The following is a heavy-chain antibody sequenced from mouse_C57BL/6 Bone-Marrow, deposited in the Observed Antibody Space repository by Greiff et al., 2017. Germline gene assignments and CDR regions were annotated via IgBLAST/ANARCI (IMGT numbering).Heavy chain of an antibody. D-gene: IGHD1-1*01. CDR3: ARDHYYGSSYAPYWYFDV. V-gene: IGHV5-16*01. Sequence: EVQLVESEGGLVQPGSSMKLSCTASGFTFSDYYMAWVRQVPEKGLEWVANINYDGSSTYYLDSLKSRFIISRDNAKNILYLQMSSLKSEDTATYYCARDHYYGSSYAPYWYFDVWGTGTTVTVSS. J-gene: IGHJ1*03. CDR2: INYDGSST. CDR1: GFTFSDYY.